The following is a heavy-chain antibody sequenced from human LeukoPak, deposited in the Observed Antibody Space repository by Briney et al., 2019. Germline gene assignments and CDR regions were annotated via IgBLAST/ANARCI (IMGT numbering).Heavy chain of an antibody. V-gene: IGHV4-59*08. CDR3: ARSKIGPAGPHYFDY. Sequence: SETLSLTCTVSGGSISSYYWSWIRQPPGKGLEWIGYIYYSGSTNYNPSLKSRVTISVDTSKNQFFLKLTSVTASESAVYYCARSKIGPAGPHYFDYWGQGTLVTVSS. J-gene: IGHJ4*02. CDR2: IYYSGST. CDR1: GGSISSYY. D-gene: IGHD6-13*01.